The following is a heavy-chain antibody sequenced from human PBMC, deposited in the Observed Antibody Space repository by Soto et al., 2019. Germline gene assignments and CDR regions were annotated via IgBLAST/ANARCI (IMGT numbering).Heavy chain of an antibody. CDR1: GGTFSSYA. J-gene: IGHJ6*04. D-gene: IGHD2-8*01. CDR3: ARVEGDIVLTVYPALPEDNYYGMDV. V-gene: IGHV1-69*01. CDR2: IIPIFGPA. Sequence: QVQLVQSGAEVKKPGSSVKVSCKASGGTFSSYAISWVRQAPGQGLEWMGGIIPIFGPANYAQKFQGRVTITASETTSTDYMELRSLRVDDTALYYCARVEGDIVLTVYPALPEDNYYGMDVWGRGNTVTVCS.